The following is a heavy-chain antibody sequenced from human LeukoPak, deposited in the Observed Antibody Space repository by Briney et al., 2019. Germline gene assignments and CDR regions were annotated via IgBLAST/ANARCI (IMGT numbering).Heavy chain of an antibody. CDR2: IYYSGST. J-gene: IGHJ5*02. CDR1: GGSISSGGYY. CDR3: ARRTVVGATSWFDP. Sequence: PSETLSLTCTVSGGSISSGGYYWSWIRQHPGKGLEWIGYIYYSGSTYYNPPLKSRVTISVDTSKNQFSLKLSSVTAADTAVYYCARRTVVGATSWFDPWGQGTLVTVSS. D-gene: IGHD1-26*01. V-gene: IGHV4-31*03.